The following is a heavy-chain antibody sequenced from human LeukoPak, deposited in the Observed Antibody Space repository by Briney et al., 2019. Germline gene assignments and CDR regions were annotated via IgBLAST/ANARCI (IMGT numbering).Heavy chain of an antibody. Sequence: ASVKVSCKASGYTFTSYYMHWVRQAPGQGLEWMGIFNPSGGSTSYAQKFQGRVTMTRDTSTSTVYMELSSLRSEDTAVYYCARDCLIAAAGSYFDYWGQGTLVTVSS. CDR3: ARDCLIAAAGSYFDY. J-gene: IGHJ4*02. V-gene: IGHV1-46*01. CDR1: GYTFTSYY. CDR2: FNPSGGST. D-gene: IGHD6-13*01.